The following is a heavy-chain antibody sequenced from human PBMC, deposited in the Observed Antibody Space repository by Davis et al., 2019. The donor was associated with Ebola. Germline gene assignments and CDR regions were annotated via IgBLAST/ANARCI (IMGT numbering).Heavy chain of an antibody. V-gene: IGHV1-2*02. CDR1: GYTFTGYY. J-gene: IGHJ1*01. CDR2: INPNSGGT. Sequence: ASVKVSCKASGYTFTGYYMHWVRQAPGQGLEWMGWINPNSGGTNYAQKFQGRVTMTRDTSISTAYMELSRLRSDDTAVYYCARGTDYGDPAEYFQHWGQGTLVTVSS. CDR3: ARGTDYGDPAEYFQH. D-gene: IGHD4-17*01.